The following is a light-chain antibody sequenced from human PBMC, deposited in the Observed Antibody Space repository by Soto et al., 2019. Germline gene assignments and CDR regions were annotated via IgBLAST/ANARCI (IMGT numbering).Light chain of an antibody. Sequence: QSVLTQPPSVSGAPGQRVTISCTGSSSNIGAGFDVHWYKQLPGTAPKLLIFGNNNRPSGVPDRFSGSRSGTSASLAIAGLQAEDEADYYYQSYDSSLSSSVVFGGGTKVTVL. CDR2: GNN. V-gene: IGLV1-40*01. CDR3: QSYDSSLSSSVV. J-gene: IGLJ2*01. CDR1: SSNIGAGFD.